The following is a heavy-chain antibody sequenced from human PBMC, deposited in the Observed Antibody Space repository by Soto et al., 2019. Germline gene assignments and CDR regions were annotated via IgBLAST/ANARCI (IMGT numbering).Heavy chain of an antibody. D-gene: IGHD6-13*01. V-gene: IGHV1-69*06. CDR3: ARVKQQLVLRGHFDY. CDR2: IIPIFGTA. CDR1: GGTFSSYA. J-gene: IGHJ4*02. Sequence: GASVKVSCKASGGTFSSYAISWVRQAPGQGLEWMGGIIPIFGTANYAQKFQGRVTITADKSTSTAYMELSSLRSEDTAVYYCARVKQQLVLRGHFDYWGQGTLVTVSS.